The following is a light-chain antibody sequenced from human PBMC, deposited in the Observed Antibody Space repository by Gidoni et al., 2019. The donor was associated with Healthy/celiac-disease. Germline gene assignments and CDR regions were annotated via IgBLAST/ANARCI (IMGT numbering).Light chain of an antibody. V-gene: IGLV3-1*01. J-gene: IGLJ2*01. CDR1: KLGDKY. Sequence: SYELTHPPSVSFSPGQTASITCSGDKLGDKYACWYQQKPGQSPVLVIYQDSKRPSGIPERFSGSNSGNTATLTISGTQAMDEADYYCQAWDSSTVVFGGGTKLTVL. CDR2: QDS. CDR3: QAWDSSTVV.